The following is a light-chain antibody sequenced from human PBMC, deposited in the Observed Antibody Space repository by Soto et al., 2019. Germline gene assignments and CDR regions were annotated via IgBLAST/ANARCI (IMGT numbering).Light chain of an antibody. Sequence: QLVLTQSPSASASLGASVKLTCTLSSGHSNYAIAWHQQQPEKGPRYLMKLNSDGSHSKGDGIPDRFSGSSSGAERYLTISSLQSEDEADYYCQTWGTGTHAVFGGGTQLTVL. V-gene: IGLV4-69*01. CDR3: QTWGTGTHAV. CDR1: SGHSNYA. J-gene: IGLJ7*01. CDR2: LNSDGSH.